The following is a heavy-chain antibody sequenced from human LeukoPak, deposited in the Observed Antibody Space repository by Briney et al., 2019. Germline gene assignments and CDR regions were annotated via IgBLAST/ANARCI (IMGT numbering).Heavy chain of an antibody. CDR2: ILENGSNQ. J-gene: IGHJ6*03. V-gene: IGHV3-30*04. CDR1: GFTFSNYI. Sequence: GGSLRLSCAASGFTFSNYIMHWVRQAPGKGLDWVAVILENGSNQYYADSVKGRFTISRDNSKNSLYLQMNSLRAEDTAVYYCARAVYYYGSRSYASWLDYYYYMDVWGKGTTVTISS. CDR3: ARAVYYYGSRSYASWLDYYYYMDV. D-gene: IGHD3-10*01.